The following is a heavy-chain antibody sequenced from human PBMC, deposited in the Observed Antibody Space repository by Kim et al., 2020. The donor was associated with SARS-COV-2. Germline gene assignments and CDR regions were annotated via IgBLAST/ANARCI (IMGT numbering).Heavy chain of an antibody. CDR3: AREGTKQWPFDY. CDR1: GFTFSSYW. Sequence: GGSLRLSCAASGFTFSSYWIHWVRQAPGKGLVWVSRINSDGSSTSYADSVKGRFTISRDNAKNTLYLQMNSLRAEDTAVYYCAREGTKQWPFDYWGQGTLVTVSS. J-gene: IGHJ4*02. CDR2: INSDGSST. V-gene: IGHV3-74*01. D-gene: IGHD6-19*01.